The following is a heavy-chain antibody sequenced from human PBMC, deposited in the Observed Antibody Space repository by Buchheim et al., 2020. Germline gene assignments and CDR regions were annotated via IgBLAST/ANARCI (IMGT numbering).Heavy chain of an antibody. V-gene: IGHV4-39*01. CDR3: ARHYYGSGQKSFDY. Sequence: QLQLQESGPGLVKPSETLSLTCTVSGGSISSSRNYWGWIRQSPGKGLEWIGGIYYSGNTYYNPSPKSRVTMSVDTSKHQFFLKLSSVTAADTAIYYCARHYYGSGQKSFDYWGQG. J-gene: IGHJ4*02. CDR1: GGSISSSRNY. D-gene: IGHD6-19*01. CDR2: IYYSGNT.